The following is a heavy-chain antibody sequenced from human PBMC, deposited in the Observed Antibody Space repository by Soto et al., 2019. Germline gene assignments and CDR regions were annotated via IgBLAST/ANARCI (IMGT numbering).Heavy chain of an antibody. CDR2: IIPILGIA. CDR3: AREGDGLGTMVRGVGYAFDI. J-gene: IGHJ3*02. V-gene: IGHV1-69*08. D-gene: IGHD3-10*01. CDR1: GGTFSSYT. Sequence: QVQLVQSGAEVKKPGSSVKVSCKASGGTFSSYTISWVRQAPGQGLEWMGRIIPILGIANYAQKFQGRVTITADKATSTAYMELSSLRYEDTAVYYCAREGDGLGTMVRGVGYAFDIWGQGTMVTVSS.